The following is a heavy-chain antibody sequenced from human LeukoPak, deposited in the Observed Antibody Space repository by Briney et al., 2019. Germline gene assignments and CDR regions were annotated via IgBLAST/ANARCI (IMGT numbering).Heavy chain of an antibody. CDR1: GFIFTKYG. CDR2: ISGYNGDT. Sequence: ASVKVSCKASGFIFTKYGISWVRQAPGQGLEWVGWISGYNGDTHYAQKLQGRVTMTTDTSTTTAYMELRSLTSDDTAFYYCARDPSNTSGWKTWFDTWGQGTLVTDSS. D-gene: IGHD6-19*01. CDR3: ARDPSNTSGWKTWFDT. J-gene: IGHJ5*02. V-gene: IGHV1-18*01.